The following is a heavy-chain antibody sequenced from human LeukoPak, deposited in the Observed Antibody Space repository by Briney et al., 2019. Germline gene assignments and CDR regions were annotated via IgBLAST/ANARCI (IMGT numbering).Heavy chain of an antibody. Sequence: GGSLRLSCAASGFTFSSYSMNWVRQAPGKGLEWVSSISSSSSYIYYADSVKGRFTISRDNAKNSLSLQMNSLRVEDSAVYFCAGSSGFIPYHWGQGTLVTVSS. CDR2: ISSSSSYI. D-gene: IGHD3-10*01. V-gene: IGHV3-21*01. CDR3: AGSSGFIPYH. CDR1: GFTFSSYS. J-gene: IGHJ1*01.